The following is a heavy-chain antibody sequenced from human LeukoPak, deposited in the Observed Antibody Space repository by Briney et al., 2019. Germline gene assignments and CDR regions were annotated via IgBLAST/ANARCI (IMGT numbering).Heavy chain of an antibody. Sequence: GASVKVSCKASGDTFSNYAINWVRQAPGQGLEWVGGILPILGPTKYAQKLQGRVTISADASTTTVYMELTSLRSEDTALYFCGRAHFSAYYGSEWGQGTLVTVSS. CDR1: GDTFSNYA. D-gene: IGHD3-10*01. CDR3: GRAHFSAYYGSE. V-gene: IGHV1-69*13. J-gene: IGHJ4*02. CDR2: ILPILGPT.